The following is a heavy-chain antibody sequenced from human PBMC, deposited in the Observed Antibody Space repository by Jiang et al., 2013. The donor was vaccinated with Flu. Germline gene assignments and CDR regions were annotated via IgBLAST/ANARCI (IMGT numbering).Heavy chain of an antibody. CDR1: GVSINNDH. Sequence: LLKPSETLSLTCTVSGVSINNDHWSWIRQPPGKGLEWIGYTGYSGTTKYNPSLKSRVTISVDTSKNQFSLNLNSVTAADTAMYYCARYLAGESGKGDWGQGTLVTVSS. V-gene: IGHV4-59*08. CDR2: TGYSGTT. D-gene: IGHD3-10*01. J-gene: IGHJ4*02. CDR3: ARYLAGESGKGD.